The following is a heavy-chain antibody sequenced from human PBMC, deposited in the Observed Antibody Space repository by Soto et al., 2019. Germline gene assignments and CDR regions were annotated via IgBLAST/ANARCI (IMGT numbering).Heavy chain of an antibody. V-gene: IGHV3-23*01. CDR1: GFTFRDST. Sequence: VQLLESGGGLVQPGESLRLSCVASGFTFRDSTMSWVRQAPGKGLEWVSSTLGSGKKTYYADSVKGRFSISRDNSKNTLFLQMTSQRAEVTAIYYCATDAVTGNGEWDWLDPWGQGTLVIVST. CDR2: TLGSGKKT. CDR3: ATDAVTGNGEWDWLDP. D-gene: IGHD6-19*01. J-gene: IGHJ5*02.